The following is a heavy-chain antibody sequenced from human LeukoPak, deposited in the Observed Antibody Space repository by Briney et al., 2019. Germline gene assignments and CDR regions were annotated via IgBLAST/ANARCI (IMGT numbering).Heavy chain of an antibody. D-gene: IGHD3-10*01. J-gene: IGHJ4*02. CDR1: GYSFTDYY. CDR2: INPNSGGT. CDR3: ARDTFTMVRGVTLPGH. V-gene: IGHV1-2*02. Sequence: GASVKVSCKASGYSFTDYYMHWVRQAPGQGLEWMGWINPNSGGTNYAQKFQGRVTMTRDTPISTAYMELSRLRSDDTAVYYCARDTFTMVRGVTLPGHWGQGTLVTVSS.